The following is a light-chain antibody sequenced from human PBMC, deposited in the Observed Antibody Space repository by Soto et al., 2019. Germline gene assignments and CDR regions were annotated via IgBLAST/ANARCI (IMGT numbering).Light chain of an antibody. CDR3: CSYAGSYV. Sequence: QSVLTQPPSVSGAPGQTVTISCTGSSSNIGANYDVHWYQQRPGTAPKLLIFGNNNRPSGVPDRFSGSKSGTSASLAITGLQAEDEGDYYCCSYAGSYVFGTGTKVTVL. V-gene: IGLV1-40*01. J-gene: IGLJ1*01. CDR1: SSNIGANYD. CDR2: GNN.